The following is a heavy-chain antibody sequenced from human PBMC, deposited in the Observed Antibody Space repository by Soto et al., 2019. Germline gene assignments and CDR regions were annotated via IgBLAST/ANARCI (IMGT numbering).Heavy chain of an antibody. V-gene: IGHV1-3*01. Sequence: ASVKVSCKASGYTFSDKGVHWVRQAPGQSLEWMGWTNVRNGNPKYSQKFQGRVTINRDTSASTAYMEVSSLRFEDTAVYYCGARPFLDFWGQGTLVTVSS. J-gene: IGHJ4*02. CDR2: TNVRNGNP. CDR1: GYTFSDKG. CDR3: GARPFLDF.